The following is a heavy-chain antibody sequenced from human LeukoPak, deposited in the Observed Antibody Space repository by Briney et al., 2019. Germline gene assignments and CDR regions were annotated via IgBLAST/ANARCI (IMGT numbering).Heavy chain of an antibody. V-gene: IGHV3-30*18. Sequence: GGSLRLSCAASGFTFSSYGMHWVRQAPGKGLEWVAVISYDGSNKYYADSVKGRFTISRDNSKNTLYLQMNSLRAEDTAVYYCAKXLSVWGQGTTVTVSS. CDR3: AKXLSV. CDR2: ISYDGSNK. CDR1: GFTFSSYG. J-gene: IGHJ6*02.